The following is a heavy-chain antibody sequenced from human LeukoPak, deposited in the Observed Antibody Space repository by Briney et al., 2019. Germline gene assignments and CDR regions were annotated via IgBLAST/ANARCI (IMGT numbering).Heavy chain of an antibody. V-gene: IGHV3-21*01. Sequence: GSLRLSCVASGFTFSLYNMNWVRPAPGKGLEWVSSISGSDNYIFYADSVKGRFTISRDNAKNSLFLQMDSLRAEDTAVYYCARDEGLPAEYFQHWGQGTLVTVSS. J-gene: IGHJ1*01. D-gene: IGHD4-11*01. CDR3: ARDEGLPAEYFQH. CDR2: ISGSDNYI. CDR1: GFTFSLYN.